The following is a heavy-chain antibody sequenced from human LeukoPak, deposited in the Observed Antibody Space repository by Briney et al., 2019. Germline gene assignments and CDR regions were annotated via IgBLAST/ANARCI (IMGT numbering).Heavy chain of an antibody. V-gene: IGHV5-51*01. J-gene: IGHJ3*02. CDR3: ARSNVLRFLEWLYPPPPDAFDI. CDR2: IYPGDSDT. D-gene: IGHD3-3*01. Sequence: GESLKISCKGSGYSFTSYWIGWVGQMPGKGLEWMGIIYPGDSDTRYSPSFQGQVTISADKSISTAYLQWSSLKASDTAMYYCARSNVLRFLEWLYPPPPDAFDIWGQGTMVTVSS. CDR1: GYSFTSYW.